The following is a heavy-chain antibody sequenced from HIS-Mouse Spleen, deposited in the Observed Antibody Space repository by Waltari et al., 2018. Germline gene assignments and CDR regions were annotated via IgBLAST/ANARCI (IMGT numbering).Heavy chain of an antibody. CDR2: ISYDGSNK. J-gene: IGHJ4*02. Sequence: QVQLVESGGGVVQPGRSLRLSCAASGFTFSSYGMHWFRQAPGKGVEWVAVISYDGSNKYYADSVKGRFTISRDNSKNTLYLQMNSLRAEDTAVYYCAKDKHHAFDYWGQGTLVTVSS. CDR3: AKDKHHAFDY. CDR1: GFTFSSYG. V-gene: IGHV3-30*18.